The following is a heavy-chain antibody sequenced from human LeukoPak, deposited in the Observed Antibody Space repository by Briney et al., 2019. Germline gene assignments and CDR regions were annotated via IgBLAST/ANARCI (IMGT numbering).Heavy chain of an antibody. V-gene: IGHV3-74*01. CDR1: GFTFSRYW. D-gene: IGHD2-15*01. Sequence: PGGSLRLSCAASGFTFSRYWMHWVRQTPGKGLVWVSRINSDGSSTRYADSVKGRFTISRDNAKNTLDLQMSSLRAEDTAVYYRARVDCSGGSCYFDYWGQGTLVTVSS. CDR2: INSDGSST. J-gene: IGHJ4*02. CDR3: ARVDCSGGSCYFDY.